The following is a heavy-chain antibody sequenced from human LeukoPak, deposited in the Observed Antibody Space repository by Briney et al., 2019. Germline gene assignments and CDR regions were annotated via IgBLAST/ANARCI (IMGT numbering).Heavy chain of an antibody. CDR3: ARVPDITARPCDS. CDR1: GGSFSNYY. CDR2: ISHTGDIT. D-gene: IGHD1-1*01. J-gene: IGHJ4*02. Sequence: SETLSLTCAVYGGSFSNYYWTWIRQTPGKGQEWIGEISHTGDITNYYPSLKSRVTISVDSSKKQFSLKVTSVTAADTGVYYCARVPDITARPCDSWGPGTLVIVSS. V-gene: IGHV4-34*01.